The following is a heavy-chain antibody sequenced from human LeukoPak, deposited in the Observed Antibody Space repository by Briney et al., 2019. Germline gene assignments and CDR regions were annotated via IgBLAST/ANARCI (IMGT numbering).Heavy chain of an antibody. CDR2: IYYSGST. V-gene: IGHV4-59*01. J-gene: IGHJ6*02. D-gene: IGHD4-23*01. CDR1: GGSISSYY. CDR3: ARDPSPGGTYYYGMDV. Sequence: SETLSLTCTVSGGSISSYYWSWIRQPPGKGLEWVGYIYYSGSTNYNPSLKSRVTISVDTSKNQFSLKLSSVTAADTAVYYCARDPSPGGTYYYGMDVWGQGTTVTVSS.